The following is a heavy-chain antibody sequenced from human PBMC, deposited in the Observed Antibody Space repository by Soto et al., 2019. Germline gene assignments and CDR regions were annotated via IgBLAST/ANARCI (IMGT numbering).Heavy chain of an antibody. CDR2: VYYSGST. V-gene: IGHV4-59*08. D-gene: IGHD6-13*01. CDR3: ARYPGIAAADNWFDP. J-gene: IGHJ5*02. CDR1: GGSISGFF. Sequence: SETLSLTCTVSGGSISGFFWSWIRQPPGKGLEWIGYVYYSGSTNYNPSLKSRITISQDTSKNQFSLKLSSVTAADTAVYYCARYPGIAAADNWFDPWGQGTLVTVSS.